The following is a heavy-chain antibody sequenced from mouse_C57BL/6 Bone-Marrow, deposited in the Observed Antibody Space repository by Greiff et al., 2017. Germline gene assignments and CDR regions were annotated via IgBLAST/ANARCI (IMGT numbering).Heavy chain of an antibody. CDR2: ISYDGSN. CDR1: GYSITSGYY. V-gene: IGHV3-6*01. D-gene: IGHD1-1*01. Sequence: EVKLQESGPGLVKPSQSLSLTCSVTGYSITSGYYWNWLRQFPGNKLEWMGYISYDGSNNSNPSLKNPISITRDTSTNQFFLKLNSVTTEDTATYYCAKITTDWYFDVWGTGTTVTVSS. J-gene: IGHJ1*03. CDR3: AKITTDWYFDV.